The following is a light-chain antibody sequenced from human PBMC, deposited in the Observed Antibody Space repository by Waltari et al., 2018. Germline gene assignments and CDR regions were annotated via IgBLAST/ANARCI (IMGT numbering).Light chain of an antibody. CDR3: QQYGSSPGYT. Sequence: EIVLTQSPGTLSLSPGERAPFSCRASQSVSSSYLAWYQQKPGQAPRLLIYGESSRATGIPDRFSGSGSGTDFTLTISRLEPEDFAVYYCQQYGSSPGYTFGQGTKLEIK. V-gene: IGKV3-20*01. CDR2: GES. J-gene: IGKJ2*01. CDR1: QSVSSSY.